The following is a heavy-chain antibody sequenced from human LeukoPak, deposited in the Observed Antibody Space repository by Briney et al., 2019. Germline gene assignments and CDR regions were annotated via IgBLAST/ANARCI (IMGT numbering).Heavy chain of an antibody. CDR2: INSDGRST. CDR3: ARDLSGVTGYTYGRGIDY. D-gene: IGHD5-18*01. J-gene: IGHJ4*02. Sequence: GGSLRLSCAASGFTFSSYWMHWVRQAPGKGLVGVSRINSDGRSTNYADSVKGRFTISRDNAKTSLYLQMNSLRAEDTAVYYCARDLSGVTGYTYGRGIDYWGQGTLVTVSP. V-gene: IGHV3-74*01. CDR1: GFTFSSYW.